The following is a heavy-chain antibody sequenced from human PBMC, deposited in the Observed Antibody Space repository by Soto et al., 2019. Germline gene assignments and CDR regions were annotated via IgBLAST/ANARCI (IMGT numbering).Heavy chain of an antibody. D-gene: IGHD6-13*01. V-gene: IGHV1-69*06. Sequence: QVQLVQSGPEVKKPGSSVKVSCKASGGTFNDWPVTWVRQAPGQGLEWLGGMRPILGTANYAQQFEGRVTFTADTSTNTADMELRSLRFEDTATYYWALSHGVSWYGDYWGQGTLVTVSS. CDR2: MRPILGTA. CDR3: ALSHGVSWYGDY. J-gene: IGHJ4*02. CDR1: GGTFNDWP.